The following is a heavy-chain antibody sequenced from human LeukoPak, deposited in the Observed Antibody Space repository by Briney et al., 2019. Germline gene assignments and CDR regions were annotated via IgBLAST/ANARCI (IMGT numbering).Heavy chain of an antibody. CDR1: GGSFSGYY. Sequence: NASETLSLTCAVYGGSFSGYYWSWIRQPPGKGLEWIGEINHSGSTNYNPSLKSRVTISVDTSKNQFSLKLSSVTAADTAVYYCARIRYYGSGSPFDYWGQGTLVTVSS. CDR2: INHSGST. CDR3: ARIRYYGSGSPFDY. D-gene: IGHD3-10*01. J-gene: IGHJ4*02. V-gene: IGHV4-34*01.